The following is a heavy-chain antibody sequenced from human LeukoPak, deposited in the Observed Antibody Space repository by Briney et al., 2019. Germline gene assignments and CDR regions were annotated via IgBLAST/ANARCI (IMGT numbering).Heavy chain of an antibody. J-gene: IGHJ4*02. V-gene: IGHV1-18*01. D-gene: IGHD2-15*01. CDR3: AREVYCSGGSCYPYYFDY. Sequence: GASVKVSCKASGYTFTSYGISWVRQAPGQGLEWMGWISAYNGNTNYAQKLQGRVTMTTDTSTSTAYMELRSLRSDDTAVYYCAREVYCSGGSCYPYYFDYWGQGTLVTASS. CDR1: GYTFTSYG. CDR2: ISAYNGNT.